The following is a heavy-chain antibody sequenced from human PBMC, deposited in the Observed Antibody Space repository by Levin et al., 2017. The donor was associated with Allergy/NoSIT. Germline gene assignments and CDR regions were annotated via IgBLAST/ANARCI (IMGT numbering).Heavy chain of an antibody. CDR1: GFTFSSSS. CDR3: ARSEHDSSGYYFFDY. Sequence: LSLTCAASGFTFSSSSMNWVRPAPRKGLEWVSSISSSSSYIYYADSVKGRFTISRDNAKNSLYLQMNSLRAEDTAVYYCARSEHDSSGYYFFDYWGQGTLVTVSS. J-gene: IGHJ4*02. V-gene: IGHV3-21*01. CDR2: ISSSSSYI. D-gene: IGHD3-22*01.